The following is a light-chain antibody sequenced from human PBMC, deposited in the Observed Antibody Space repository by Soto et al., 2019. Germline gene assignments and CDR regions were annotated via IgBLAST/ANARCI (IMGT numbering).Light chain of an antibody. CDR2: GNS. Sequence: QSVLTQPPSVSGAPGQRVTISCTGSSSNIGAGYDVHWYQQLPGTAPKLLIYGNSNRPSGVPDRFSGSKSGTSASLAISGLRSEDEADYYCASWDYSLSGVLFGGGTKLTVL. CDR1: SSNIGAGYD. J-gene: IGLJ2*01. CDR3: ASWDYSLSGVL. V-gene: IGLV1-40*01.